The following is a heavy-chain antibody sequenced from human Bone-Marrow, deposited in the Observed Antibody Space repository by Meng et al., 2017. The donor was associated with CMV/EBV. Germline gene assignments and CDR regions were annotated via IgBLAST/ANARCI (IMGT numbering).Heavy chain of an antibody. D-gene: IGHD3-16*01. J-gene: IGHJ4*02. CDR2: INHSGTS. CDR1: GGSFSDHQ. CDR3: ARDPATGPRGDHFDY. Sequence: SETLSLTCAVYGGSFSDHQWTWIRQPPGKGLEWIGEINHSGTSKYNPSLKSRVTISVGTSKNQFSLKVRSVTAADTAVYYCARDPATGPRGDHFDYWGQGILVTVSS. V-gene: IGHV4-34*01.